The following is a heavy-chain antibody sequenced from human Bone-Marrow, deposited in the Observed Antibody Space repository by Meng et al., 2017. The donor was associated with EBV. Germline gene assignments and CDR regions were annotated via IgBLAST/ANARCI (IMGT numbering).Heavy chain of an antibody. CDR1: GYTFTGYY. D-gene: IGHD1-26*01. V-gene: IGHV1-2*06. CDR2: INPNSGGT. J-gene: IGHJ4*02. Sequence: QVQPVQSGGEGKKPGASVKVSCKASGYTFTGYYMHWVRQAPGQGLEWMGRINPNSGGTNYAQKFQGRVTMTRDTSISTAYMELSRLRSDDTAVYYCARDLVVGATSFHYWGQGTLVTVSS. CDR3: ARDLVVGATSFHY.